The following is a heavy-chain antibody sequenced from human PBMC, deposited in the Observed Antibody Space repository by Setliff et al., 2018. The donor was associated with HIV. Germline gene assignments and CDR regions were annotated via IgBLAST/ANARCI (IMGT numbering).Heavy chain of an antibody. CDR1: GGTFSNYA. J-gene: IGHJ6*03. V-gene: IGHV1-69*06. CDR3: ARDRQQVFHYMDV. D-gene: IGHD6-6*01. CDR2: IIPIFRSV. Sequence: GASVKVSCKASGGTFSNYAISWVRQAPGQGLEWMGRIIPIFRSVTYAQRFKGRVTITADTSTSTVYMELSSLRSEDTAVYYCARDRQQVFHYMDVWAKGTTVTVS.